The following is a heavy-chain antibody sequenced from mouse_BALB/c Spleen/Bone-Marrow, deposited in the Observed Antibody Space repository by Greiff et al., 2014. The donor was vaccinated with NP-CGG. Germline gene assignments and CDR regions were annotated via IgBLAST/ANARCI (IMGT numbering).Heavy chain of an antibody. CDR2: ISSGGGYT. D-gene: IGHD2-3*01. Sequence: EVKLVESGGGLVKPGGSLKLSCAASGFTFSSYAMSWVRQTPEKRLEWVATISSGGGYTYYPDSVKGRFTISRDNAKNTLYLQMSSRRSEDTAMYYCARLRDGYSPFAYWGQGTLVTVSA. J-gene: IGHJ3*01. CDR1: GFTFSSYA. V-gene: IGHV5-9-3*01. CDR3: ARLRDGYSPFAY.